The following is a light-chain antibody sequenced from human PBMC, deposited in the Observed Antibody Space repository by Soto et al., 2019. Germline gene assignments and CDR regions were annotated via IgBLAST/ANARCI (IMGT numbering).Light chain of an antibody. Sequence: QPVLTQPRSVSGSHGQSVTISCTGTSSDVGGYNYVSWYQQHPGKAPKLMIYDVSERPSGVPDRFSGSKSGNTASLNISGLQAEDEADYYCCSYAGSFYVFGTGTKLTVL. V-gene: IGLV2-11*01. J-gene: IGLJ1*01. CDR1: SSDVGGYNY. CDR2: DVS. CDR3: CSYAGSFYV.